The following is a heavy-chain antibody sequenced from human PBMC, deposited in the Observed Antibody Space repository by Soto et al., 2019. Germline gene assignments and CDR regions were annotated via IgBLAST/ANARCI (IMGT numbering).Heavy chain of an antibody. CDR1: GFTFSSYA. CDR3: ARDGWLYYDSTSQGMDV. D-gene: IGHD3-22*01. CDR2: ISYDGGNK. V-gene: IGHV3-30-3*01. J-gene: IGHJ6*02. Sequence: QVQLVASGGGVVQPGRSLRLSCAASGFTFSSYAIHWVRQAPGKGLEWVAVISYDGGNKNHADSVKGRFTISRDNSKNTRFLQMKNLRAEDPAVYYWARDGWLYYDSTSQGMDVWGQGTTVTVSS.